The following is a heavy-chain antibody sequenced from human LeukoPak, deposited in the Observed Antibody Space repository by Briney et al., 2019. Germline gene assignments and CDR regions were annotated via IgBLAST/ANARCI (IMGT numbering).Heavy chain of an antibody. V-gene: IGHV3-30-3*01. CDR1: GFTFSSYA. CDR2: ISYDGSNK. CDR3: ARGIAAANRGYYYYMDV. J-gene: IGHJ6*03. D-gene: IGHD6-13*01. Sequence: GGSLRLSCAASGFTFSSYAMHWVRQAPGKGLEWVAVISYDGSNKYYADSVKGRFTISRDNSKNTLYLQMNSLRAEDTAVYYCARGIAAANRGYYYYMDVWGKGTTVTVSS.